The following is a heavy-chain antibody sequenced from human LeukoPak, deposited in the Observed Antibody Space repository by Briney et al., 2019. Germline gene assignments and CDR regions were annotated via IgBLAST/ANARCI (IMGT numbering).Heavy chain of an antibody. CDR2: IYNSGST. CDR1: GDSFSYFY. CDR3: AREMVRGAAIDY. J-gene: IGHJ4*02. D-gene: IGHD3-10*01. Sequence: SETLSLTCTVSGDSFSYFYWSWIRQPPGKGLEWIGYIYNSGSTNYNPSLKSRVTISVDTSKNQFSLKLSSVTAADTAVYYCAREMVRGAAIDYWGQGTLVTVSS. V-gene: IGHV4-59*01.